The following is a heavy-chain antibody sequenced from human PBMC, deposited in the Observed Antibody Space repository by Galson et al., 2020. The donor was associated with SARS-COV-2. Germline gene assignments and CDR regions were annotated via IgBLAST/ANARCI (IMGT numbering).Heavy chain of an antibody. J-gene: IGHJ6*02. CDR1: GFTFSSYS. D-gene: IGHD3-16*01. Sequence: GGSLRLSCAVSGFTFSSYSMNWVRQAPGKGLEWVSSISSGSTYIYYADSVKGRFTMSRDNAKNSLFLQMNSLRTEDTAVYYCMRLGGMATTPDRYYFYGLDVWGQGTTVTVSS. CDR2: ISSGSTYI. V-gene: IGHV3-21*01. CDR3: MRLGGMATTPDRYYFYGLDV.